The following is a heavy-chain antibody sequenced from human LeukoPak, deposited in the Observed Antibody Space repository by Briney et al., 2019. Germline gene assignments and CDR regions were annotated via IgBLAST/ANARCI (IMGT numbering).Heavy chain of an antibody. CDR3: ARDLFLDYYDSSGYLYAFDI. D-gene: IGHD3-22*01. Sequence: SVKVSCKASGGTFSSYAISWVRQAPGRGLEWMGGIIPIFGTANYAQKFQGRVAITADKSTSTAYMELSSLRSEDTAVYYCARDLFLDYYDSSGYLYAFDIWGQGTMVTVSS. V-gene: IGHV1-69*06. CDR1: GGTFSSYA. CDR2: IIPIFGTA. J-gene: IGHJ3*02.